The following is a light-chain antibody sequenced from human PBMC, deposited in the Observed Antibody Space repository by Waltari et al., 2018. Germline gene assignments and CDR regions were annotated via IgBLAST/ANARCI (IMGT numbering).Light chain of an antibody. CDR1: QQNDDN. J-gene: IGKJ4*01. Sequence: DIQMTQSPSSLSASVGDRITITCQARQQNDDNLNWYQQKPGEAPKALIHGASNLEIGVPTRFSGSRSGTEFTLTISSLQPEDFATYYCQQYDNFPLTFGGGTRVDIK. CDR2: GAS. V-gene: IGKV1-33*01. CDR3: QQYDNFPLT.